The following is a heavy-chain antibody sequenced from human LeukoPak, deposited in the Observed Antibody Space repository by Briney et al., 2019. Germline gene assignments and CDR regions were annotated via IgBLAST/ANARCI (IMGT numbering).Heavy chain of an antibody. CDR1: GGSISTYY. D-gene: IGHD1-26*01. J-gene: IGHJ4*02. Sequence: SETLSLTCSVSGGSISTYYWSWIRQPPGEGLEWIGYIYYSGSTNYNPSLKSRVTISVDTSKNQFSLKLSSVTAADTAVYYCARSSSSGSYWADYWGQGTLVTVSS. V-gene: IGHV4-59*01. CDR3: ARSSSSGSYWADY. CDR2: IYYSGST.